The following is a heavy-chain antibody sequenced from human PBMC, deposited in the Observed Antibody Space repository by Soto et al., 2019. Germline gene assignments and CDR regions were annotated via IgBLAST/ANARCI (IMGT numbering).Heavy chain of an antibody. Sequence: ASVKVSCKASGYTFTGYYMHWVRQAPGQGLEWMGWINPNSGGTNYAQKFQGWVTMTRDTSISTAYMELSRLRPDDTAVYYCARGLYYYDSSGIDFDYWGQGTLVTVSS. D-gene: IGHD3-22*01. CDR2: INPNSGGT. CDR3: ARGLYYYDSSGIDFDY. V-gene: IGHV1-2*04. CDR1: GYTFTGYY. J-gene: IGHJ4*02.